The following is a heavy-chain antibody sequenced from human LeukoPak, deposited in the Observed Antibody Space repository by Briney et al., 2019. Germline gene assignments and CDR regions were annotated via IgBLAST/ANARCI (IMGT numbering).Heavy chain of an antibody. CDR3: AREEGDSSSRPGLYYYYYMDV. J-gene: IGHJ6*03. CDR1: GFTFSNYW. CDR2: IKQDGSDK. V-gene: IGHV3-7*03. D-gene: IGHD6-13*01. Sequence: GGSLRLSCAASGFTFSNYWMSWVRQAPGKGLEWVANIKQDGSDKNYVDSVKGRFTISRDNAKNSVFLQMNSLRAEDTAVYYCAREEGDSSSRPGLYYYYYMDVWGKGTTVTISS.